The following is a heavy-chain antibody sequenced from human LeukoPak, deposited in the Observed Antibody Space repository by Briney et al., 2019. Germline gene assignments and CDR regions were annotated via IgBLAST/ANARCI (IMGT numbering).Heavy chain of an antibody. V-gene: IGHV5-51*01. J-gene: IGHJ4*02. D-gene: IGHD5/OR15-5a*01. Sequence: GESLKISCKVSGYSFSSYWIGWVRQMPGKGLEWMGITYPGDSDTKYSPSFQGQVTISADKSISTAYPQRRSLKASDTAIYYCARLYMVSTLWYFDYWGQGTLVTVSS. CDR2: TYPGDSDT. CDR1: GYSFSSYW. CDR3: ARLYMVSTLWYFDY.